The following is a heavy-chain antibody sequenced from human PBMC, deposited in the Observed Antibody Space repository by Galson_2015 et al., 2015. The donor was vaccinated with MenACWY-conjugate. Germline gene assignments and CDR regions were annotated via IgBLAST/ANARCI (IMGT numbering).Heavy chain of an antibody. V-gene: IGHV4-28*01. CDR1: GYSISRSNW. J-gene: IGHJ6*02. CDR3: ARFQFSGMDV. CDR2: IYYTGSS. Sequence: ETLSLTCAVSGYSISRSNWWGWIRQPPGKGLEWIGYIYYTGSSFYNPSLKSRVTLSVDASKNQFSLKLSSVTAVDTAVYYCARFQFSGMDVWGQGTTVTVSS.